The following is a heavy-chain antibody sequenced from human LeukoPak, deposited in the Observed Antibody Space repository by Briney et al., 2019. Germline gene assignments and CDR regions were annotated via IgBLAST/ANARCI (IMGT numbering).Heavy chain of an antibody. D-gene: IGHD4-17*01. V-gene: IGHV4-4*07. Sequence: PSETLSLTCTVSGGSISSYYWSWVRQPAGKGLEWIGRIYTSGSPYYNPSLKSRVTMSGDTSKNQFSLKLTSVTAADTAVYFCARDYDDYVGAFDIWGQGTMVTVSS. CDR2: IYTSGSP. CDR3: ARDYDDYVGAFDI. CDR1: GGSISSYY. J-gene: IGHJ3*02.